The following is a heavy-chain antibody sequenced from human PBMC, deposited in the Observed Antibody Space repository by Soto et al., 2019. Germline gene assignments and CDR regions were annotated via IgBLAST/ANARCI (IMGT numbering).Heavy chain of an antibody. J-gene: IGHJ3*02. V-gene: IGHV3-23*01. CDR3: AKRGMGIAVGGREAFEI. CDR1: GFIFSSYA. D-gene: IGHD6-19*01. Sequence: EVQLLESGGGLVQPGGSLRLSCAASGFIFSSYAMSWVRQAPGKGLEWVSAVSDSGRSTYSADSVKGRFTISRDNSRKTLYLQMNSLRAEDTAVYYCAKRGMGIAVGGREAFEIWGQGTMVTVSS. CDR2: VSDSGRST.